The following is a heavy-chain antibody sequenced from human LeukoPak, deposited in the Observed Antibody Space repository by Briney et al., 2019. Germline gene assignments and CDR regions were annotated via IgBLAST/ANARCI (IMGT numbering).Heavy chain of an antibody. CDR2: ISSSSSYI. CDR3: ARDLSGSFNM. D-gene: IGHD1-14*01. V-gene: IGHV3-21*04. Sequence: GGSLRLSCSASGFTFSSYSMNWVRQAPGKGLEWVSSISSSSSYIYYADSAKGRFTMSRDNAKNSLYLQMNSLRAEDTAVYYCARDLSGSFNMWGQGTMVTVSS. J-gene: IGHJ3*02. CDR1: GFTFSSYS.